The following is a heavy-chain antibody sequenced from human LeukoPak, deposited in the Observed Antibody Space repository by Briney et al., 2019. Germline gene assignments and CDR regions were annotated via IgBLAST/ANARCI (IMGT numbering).Heavy chain of an antibody. J-gene: IGHJ4*02. CDR3: ARAQQQGHIVVVVAAPYGDYYDY. Sequence: SETLSLTCAVYGGSFSGYYWSWIRQPPGKGLEWIGEINHSGSTNYIPSLKSRVTISVDTSKNQFSLKLSSVTAADTAVYYCARAQQQGHIVVVVAAPYGDYYDYWGQGTLVTVSS. V-gene: IGHV4-34*01. CDR1: GGSFSGYY. CDR2: INHSGST. D-gene: IGHD2-15*01.